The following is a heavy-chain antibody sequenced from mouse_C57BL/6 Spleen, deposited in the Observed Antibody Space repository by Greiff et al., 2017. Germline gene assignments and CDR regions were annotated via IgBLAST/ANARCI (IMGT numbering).Heavy chain of an antibody. J-gene: IGHJ4*01. D-gene: IGHD1-1*01. Sequence: VQLQQSGPELVKPGASVKISCKASGYAFSSSWMNWVKQRPGKGLEWIGRIYPGDGDTNYNGKFKGKATLTADKSSSTAYMQLSSLTSEDSAVYVCASRITTVVAYYAMDYWGQGTSVTVSS. CDR2: IYPGDGDT. CDR1: GYAFSSSW. V-gene: IGHV1-82*01. CDR3: ASRITTVVAYYAMDY.